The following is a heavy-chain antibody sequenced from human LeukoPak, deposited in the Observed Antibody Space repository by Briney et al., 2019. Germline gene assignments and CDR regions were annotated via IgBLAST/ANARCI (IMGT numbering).Heavy chain of an antibody. J-gene: IGHJ6*04. CDR1: GGSFSGYY. CDR2: IYYSGST. CDR3: ARDGMADLAITHMCMDV. D-gene: IGHD5-24*01. V-gene: IGHV4-59*12. Sequence: PSETLSLTCAVYGGSFSGYYWSWIRKPPGKGLEWSGYIYYSGSTNYNPSLKSRVTISVDTSKNQFSLKLSSVTAADTAVYYCARDGMADLAITHMCMDVWGKGTTVTVSS.